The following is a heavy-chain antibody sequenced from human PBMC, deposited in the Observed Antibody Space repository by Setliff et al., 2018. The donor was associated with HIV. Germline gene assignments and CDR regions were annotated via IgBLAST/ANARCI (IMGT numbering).Heavy chain of an antibody. CDR3: AKTQTVITVYGPFDS. Sequence: GESLKISCAASGFSFRSYAVSWVRQAPGKGLEWVSVISGSGDITYYRESVKGRFTVSRDNSNNTVYLQMNSLRAEDTAMYYCAKTQTVITVYGPFDSWGLGTPVTVSS. D-gene: IGHD4-4*01. V-gene: IGHV3-23*01. J-gene: IGHJ4*02. CDR2: ISGSGDIT. CDR1: GFSFRSYA.